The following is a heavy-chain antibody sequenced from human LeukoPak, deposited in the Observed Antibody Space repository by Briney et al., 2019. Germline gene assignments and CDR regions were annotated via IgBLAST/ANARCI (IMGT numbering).Heavy chain of an antibody. CDR2: ISSSSSYI. J-gene: IGHJ4*02. CDR1: GFTFSSYS. Sequence: GGSLRLSCAASGFTFSSYSMNWVRQAPGKGLEWVSSISSSSSYIYYADSVKGRFTISRDNAKNSLYLQMNSLRAEDTAVYYCARNYYDSSGHFYPGDYWGQGTLVTVSS. D-gene: IGHD3-22*01. V-gene: IGHV3-21*01. CDR3: ARNYYDSSGHFYPGDY.